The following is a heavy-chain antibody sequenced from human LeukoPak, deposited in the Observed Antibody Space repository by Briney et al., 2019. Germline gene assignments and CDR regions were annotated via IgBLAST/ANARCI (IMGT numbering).Heavy chain of an antibody. CDR2: INPSGGST. Sequence: GRSLRLSCAASGFTFSSYGMHWVRQAPGQGLEWMGIINPSGGSTSYAQKFQGRVTMTRDMSTSTVYMELSSLRSEDTAVYYCARGGFWSGLNWFDPWGQGTLVTVSS. J-gene: IGHJ5*02. D-gene: IGHD3-3*01. CDR3: ARGGFWSGLNWFDP. CDR1: GFTFSSYG. V-gene: IGHV1-46*01.